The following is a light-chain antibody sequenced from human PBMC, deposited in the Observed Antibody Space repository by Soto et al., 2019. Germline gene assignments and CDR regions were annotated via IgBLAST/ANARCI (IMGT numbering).Light chain of an antibody. CDR2: KVS. CDR3: MQGTHLPRT. Sequence: DVVMTQSPLSLPVTLGQPASISCRSSQCLVYSDGNTYLNWFQQMPGQSPRRLIYKVSNRDSGVPDRVSGSGSGTDFTLKISRVEAEDGGVYYCMQGTHLPRTFGQGTKVELK. J-gene: IGKJ1*01. CDR1: QCLVYSDGNTY. V-gene: IGKV2-30*01.